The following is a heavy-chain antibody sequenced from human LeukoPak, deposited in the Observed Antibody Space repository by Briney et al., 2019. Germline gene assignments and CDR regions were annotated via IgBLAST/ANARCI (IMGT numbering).Heavy chain of an antibody. CDR1: GFTFSDYS. Sequence: PGGSLILSCEASGFTFSDYSMNWVRQAPGEGLELLSYITSTSDTIYYADSVKGRFTSSRDNAKNSVYLQMNSLRAEDTAVYYCARSSGYPFFDYWGQGTLVTVSS. D-gene: IGHD3-22*01. CDR2: ITSTSDTI. CDR3: ARSSGYPFFDY. J-gene: IGHJ4*02. V-gene: IGHV3-48*01.